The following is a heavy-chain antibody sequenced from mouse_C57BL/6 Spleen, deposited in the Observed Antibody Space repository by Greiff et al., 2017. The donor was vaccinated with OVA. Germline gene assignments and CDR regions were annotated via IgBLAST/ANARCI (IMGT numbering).Heavy chain of an antibody. J-gene: IGHJ2*01. CDR3: AREGGATGLDY. Sequence: EVMLVESGGGLVKPGGSLKLSCEASGFTFSSYAMSWVRQTPEKRLEWVATISDGGSYTYYPDNVKGRFTISRDNAKNNLYLQMSHLKSEDTAMYYCAREGGATGLDYWGQGTTLTVSS. D-gene: IGHD4-1*02. CDR2: ISDGGSYT. V-gene: IGHV5-4*01. CDR1: GFTFSSYA.